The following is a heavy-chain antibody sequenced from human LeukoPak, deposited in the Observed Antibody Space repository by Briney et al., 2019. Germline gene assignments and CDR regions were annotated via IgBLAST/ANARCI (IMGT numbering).Heavy chain of an antibody. CDR1: GYTFTSSD. V-gene: IGHV1-8*02. J-gene: IGHJ3*02. CDR3: VRDTRGAEAADDPFDI. CDR2: MNPNNGNT. Sequence: ASVKVSCKASGYTFTSSDIYWVRQATGQGLEWMGWMNPNNGNTGYAQKLQGRVTMTRDTSISTAYMELGSLRSEDTAVYYCVRDTRGAEAADDPFDIWGQGTMVTVSS. D-gene: IGHD6-13*01.